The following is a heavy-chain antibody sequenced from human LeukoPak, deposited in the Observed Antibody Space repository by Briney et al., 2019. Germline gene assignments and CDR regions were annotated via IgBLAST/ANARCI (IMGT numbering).Heavy chain of an antibody. V-gene: IGHV3-30-3*01. CDR1: GFTFSSYA. Sequence: PGRSLRFSCAASGFTFSSYAMHWVRRAPGKGLEWVAFISYDGSNKYYADSVKGRFTISRDNSKNTLYLQMNSLRAEDTAVYYCAREVTYYFDSSGSHLDYWGQGTLVTVS. CDR3: AREVTYYFDSSGSHLDY. J-gene: IGHJ4*02. D-gene: IGHD3-22*01. CDR2: ISYDGSNK.